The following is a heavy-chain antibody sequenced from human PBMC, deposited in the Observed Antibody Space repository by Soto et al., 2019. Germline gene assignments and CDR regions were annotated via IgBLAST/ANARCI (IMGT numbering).Heavy chain of an antibody. J-gene: IGHJ4*02. CDR1: GYTFTSYY. Sequence: GASVKVSCKASGYTFTSYYMHWVRQAPGQGLEWMGIINPSGGSTSYAQKFQGRVTMTRDTSTSTVYMELNSLRAEDTSVYYCAKEGGLSGSYYISSSYYFDYWGQGTLVTVSS. V-gene: IGHV1-46*01. CDR2: INPSGGST. D-gene: IGHD1-26*01. CDR3: AKEGGLSGSYYISSSYYFDY.